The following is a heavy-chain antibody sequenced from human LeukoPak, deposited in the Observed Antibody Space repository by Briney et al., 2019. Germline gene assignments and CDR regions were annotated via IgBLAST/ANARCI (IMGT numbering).Heavy chain of an antibody. CDR2: TYYRSKWYN. V-gene: IGHV6-1*01. J-gene: IGHJ4*02. D-gene: IGHD6-19*01. Sequence: SQTLSLTCAISGDSVSSNSAAWNWIRQSPSRGLEWLGRTYYRSKWYNDYAVSVKSRITINPDTSKNQFSLQLNPVTPEDTAVYYCARDAPEYSSGWYLLDYWGQGTLVTVSS. CDR3: ARDAPEYSSGWYLLDY. CDR1: GDSVSSNSAA.